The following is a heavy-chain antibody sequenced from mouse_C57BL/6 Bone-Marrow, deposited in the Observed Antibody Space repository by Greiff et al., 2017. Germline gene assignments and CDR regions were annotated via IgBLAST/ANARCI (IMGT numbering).Heavy chain of an antibody. J-gene: IGHJ1*03. CDR2: IYPRSGNT. V-gene: IGHV1-81*01. CDR1: GYTFTSYG. CDR3: AREDYGSSLYWYFDV. Sequence: QVHVKQSGAELARPGASVKLSCKASGYTFTSYGISWVKQRTGQGLEWIGEIYPRSGNTYSNEKFKGKATLTADKSSSTAYMELRSLTSEDSAVYFCAREDYGSSLYWYFDVWGTGTTVTVSS. D-gene: IGHD1-1*01.